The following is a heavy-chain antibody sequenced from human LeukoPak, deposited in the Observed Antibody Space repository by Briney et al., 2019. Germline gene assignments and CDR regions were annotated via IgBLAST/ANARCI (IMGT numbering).Heavy chain of an antibody. Sequence: GGSLSLSCAASGFTFSDYYMSWIRQTPGKGLEWVSVISGTSSYTNYADSVKGRFTISRDNAKNSLYLQMNSLRAEDTAVYYCVSSLTPGKAAAIDFWGQGTLVTVSS. D-gene: IGHD6-25*01. CDR3: VSSLTPGKAAAIDF. V-gene: IGHV3-11*06. J-gene: IGHJ4*02. CDR1: GFTFSDYY. CDR2: ISGTSSYT.